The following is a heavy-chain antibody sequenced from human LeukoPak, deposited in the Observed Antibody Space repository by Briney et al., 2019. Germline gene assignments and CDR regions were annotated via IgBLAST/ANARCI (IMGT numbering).Heavy chain of an antibody. CDR2: ISDNGGSK. V-gene: IGHV3-23*01. CDR3: AKDATMSSSWYFSYYSMDV. D-gene: IGHD6-13*01. CDR1: GFTFSSHA. Sequence: GGSLRLSCAASGFTFSSHAMSWVRQAPGKGLEWVSTISDNGGSKYYADPVKGRFTISRDNSKSTLYLQMNSLRAEDTAVYHCAKDATMSSSWYFSYYSMDVWGKGATVTVSS. J-gene: IGHJ6*04.